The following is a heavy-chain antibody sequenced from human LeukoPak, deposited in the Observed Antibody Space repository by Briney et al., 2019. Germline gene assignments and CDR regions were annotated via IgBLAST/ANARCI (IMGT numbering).Heavy chain of an antibody. J-gene: IGHJ6*03. CDR1: GYTFTGYY. CDR2: INPNSVGT. Sequence: ASVKVSGKASGYTFTGYYMHWVRQAPGQGLEWMGWINPNSVGTNYAQKFQGRVTMTRDTSISTAYMELSRLRSDDTAVYYCARDGGRGVYYMDVWGKGTTVTVSS. CDR3: ARDGGRGVYYMDV. D-gene: IGHD1-26*01. V-gene: IGHV1-2*02.